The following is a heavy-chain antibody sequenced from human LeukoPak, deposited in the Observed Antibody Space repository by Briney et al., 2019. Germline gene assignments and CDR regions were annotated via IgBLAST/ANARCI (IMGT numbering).Heavy chain of an antibody. CDR2: ISSSSSYT. CDR1: GFTFSDYH. CDR3: ARDCSSTSCYGFDY. V-gene: IGHV3-11*06. D-gene: IGHD2-2*01. J-gene: IGHJ4*02. Sequence: PGGSLRLSCAASGFTFSDYHMSWIRQAPGKGLEWVSYISSSSSYTNYADSVKGRFTISRDNAKNSLYLQMNSLRAEDTAVYYCARDCSSTSCYGFDYWGQGTLVTVSS.